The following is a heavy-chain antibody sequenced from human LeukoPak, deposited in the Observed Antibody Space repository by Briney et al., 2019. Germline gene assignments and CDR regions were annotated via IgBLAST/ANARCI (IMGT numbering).Heavy chain of an antibody. Sequence: GGSLRLSCAASGFTFSSYGMSWVRQAPGKGLEWVSAISGSGGSTYYADSVKGRFTISRDNSKNTLYLQMNSLRAEDTAVYYCARSGVGSNWYSGWFDPWGQGTLVTVSS. CDR1: GFTFSSYG. CDR2: ISGSGGST. CDR3: ARSGVGSNWYSGWFDP. D-gene: IGHD6-13*01. J-gene: IGHJ5*02. V-gene: IGHV3-23*01.